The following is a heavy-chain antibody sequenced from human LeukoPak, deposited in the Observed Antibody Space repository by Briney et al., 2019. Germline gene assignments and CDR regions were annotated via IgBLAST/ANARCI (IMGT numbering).Heavy chain of an antibody. CDR2: IYYSGST. Sequence: PSQTLSLTCTVSGGSISSSSYYWGWIRQPPGKGLEWIGSIYYSGSTYYNPSLKSRVTISVDTSKNQFSLKLSSVTAADTAVYYCARGFASNPYYDSSLEPRPEDWFDPWGQGTLVTVSS. CDR3: ARGFASNPYYDSSLEPRPEDWFDP. CDR1: GGSISSSSYY. D-gene: IGHD3-22*01. V-gene: IGHV4-39*07. J-gene: IGHJ5*02.